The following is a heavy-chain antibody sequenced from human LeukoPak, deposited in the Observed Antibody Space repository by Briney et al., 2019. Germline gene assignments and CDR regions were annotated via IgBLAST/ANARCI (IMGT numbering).Heavy chain of an antibody. CDR2: IYYSGST. J-gene: IGHJ4*02. CDR3: ARDSRYCSSTSCRAFDY. CDR1: GYSISSDYY. D-gene: IGHD2-2*01. V-gene: IGHV4-38-2*02. Sequence: PSETLSLTCTVSGYSISSDYYWGWIRQPPGKGLEWIGYIYYSGSTNYNPSLKSRVTISVDTSKNQFSLKLSSVTAADTAVYYCARDSRYCSSTSCRAFDYWGQGTLVTVSS.